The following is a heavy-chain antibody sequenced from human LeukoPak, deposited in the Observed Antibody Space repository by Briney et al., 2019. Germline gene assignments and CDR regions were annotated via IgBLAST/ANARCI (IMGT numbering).Heavy chain of an antibody. CDR2: INPSSDDT. J-gene: IGHJ4*02. Sequence: GASVKVSCKASGYTFTGYYMHWVRQAPGQGLEWMGWINPSSDDTIYAQKFQGRVTMTRDTSISTAYMELSRLQSDDTAVYYCARLASSYNWGQGALVTVSS. D-gene: IGHD6-13*01. V-gene: IGHV1-2*02. CDR3: ARLASSYN. CDR1: GYTFTGYY.